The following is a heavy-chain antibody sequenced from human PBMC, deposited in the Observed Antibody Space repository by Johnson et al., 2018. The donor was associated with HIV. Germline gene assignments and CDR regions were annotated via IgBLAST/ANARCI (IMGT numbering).Heavy chain of an antibody. Sequence: VQLVESGGGLVKPGGSLRLSCAASGFSFTNAWMSWVRQAPGKGLEWVAVISYDGSNKYYADSVKGRFTISRDNSKNTLYLQMNSLRAEDTAVYYCARDEPYNLNAFDIWGQGTMVTVSS. CDR1: GFSFTNAW. CDR3: ARDEPYNLNAFDI. J-gene: IGHJ3*02. V-gene: IGHV3-30*14. D-gene: IGHD5-24*01. CDR2: ISYDGSNK.